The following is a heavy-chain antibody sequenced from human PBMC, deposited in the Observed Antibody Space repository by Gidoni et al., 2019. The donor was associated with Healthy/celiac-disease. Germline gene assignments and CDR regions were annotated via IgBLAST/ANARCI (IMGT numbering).Heavy chain of an antibody. D-gene: IGHD3-22*01. J-gene: IGHJ4*02. CDR2: IYYSGST. V-gene: IGHV4-59*01. Sequence: QVQLQESGTGLVKPSETLSRTCTVSGGSISSYYWSWIRQPPGKGLEWIGYIYYSGSTNYNPSLKIRVTISVDTSKNPFSLKLSSVPAADTAVYYCASSAYYYDSSGPFGYWGQGTLVTVSS. CDR1: GGSISSYY. CDR3: ASSAYYYDSSGPFGY.